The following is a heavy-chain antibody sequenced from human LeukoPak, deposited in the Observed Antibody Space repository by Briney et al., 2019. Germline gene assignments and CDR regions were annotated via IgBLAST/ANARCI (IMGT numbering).Heavy chain of an antibody. Sequence: ASVKVSCKASGYTFTGYYMHWVRQAPGQGLEWMGWINPNSGGTNYAQKFQGRVTMTRDMSISTAYMELSRLRSDDTAVYYCATVGTAADDGLLGFDYWGQGTLVTVSS. D-gene: IGHD6-13*01. CDR2: INPNSGGT. CDR1: GYTFTGYY. CDR3: ATVGTAADDGLLGFDY. V-gene: IGHV1-2*02. J-gene: IGHJ4*02.